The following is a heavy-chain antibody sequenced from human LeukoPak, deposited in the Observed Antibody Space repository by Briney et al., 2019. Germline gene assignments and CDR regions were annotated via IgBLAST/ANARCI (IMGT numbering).Heavy chain of an antibody. J-gene: IGHJ3*02. Sequence: SETLSLTCTVSGGSISSSSYYWGWIRQPPGKGLEWIGSIYYSGSTYYNPSLKSRVTISVDTSKNQFSLKLSSVTAADTAVYYCARETTYYYDSSGYYFDAFDIWGQGTMVTVSS. V-gene: IGHV4-39*02. CDR3: ARETTYYYDSSGYYFDAFDI. CDR1: GGSISSSSYY. D-gene: IGHD3-22*01. CDR2: IYYSGST.